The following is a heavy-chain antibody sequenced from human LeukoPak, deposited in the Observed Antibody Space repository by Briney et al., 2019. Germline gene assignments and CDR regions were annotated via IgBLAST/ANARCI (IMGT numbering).Heavy chain of an antibody. J-gene: IGHJ4*02. V-gene: IGHV4-59*01. D-gene: IGHD3-22*01. CDR2: VYYTGST. CDR1: GGSISSYF. Sequence: SETLSLTCTVSGGSISSYFWSWIRQPPGKGLEWIGYVYYTGSTNYNPSLQSRITISVDTSKNQFSLRLSSVTAADTAVYYCARAAHYYDSSGYYDFDYWGQGTLVTVSS. CDR3: ARAAHYYDSSGYYDFDY.